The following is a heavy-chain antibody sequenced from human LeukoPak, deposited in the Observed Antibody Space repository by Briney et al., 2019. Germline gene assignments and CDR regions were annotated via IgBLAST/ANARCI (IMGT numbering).Heavy chain of an antibody. J-gene: IGHJ4*02. Sequence: PGRSLRLSCAASGFTFSSYGMHWVRQAPGKGLEWVAVISNDGSNKYYADSVKGRFTISRDNSKNTLYLQVNSLRPEDKAVYYCAKGPTSGYGLFDQWGQGTLVTVSS. CDR2: ISNDGSNK. CDR3: AKGPTSGYGLFDQ. CDR1: GFTFSSYG. V-gene: IGHV3-30*18. D-gene: IGHD5-12*01.